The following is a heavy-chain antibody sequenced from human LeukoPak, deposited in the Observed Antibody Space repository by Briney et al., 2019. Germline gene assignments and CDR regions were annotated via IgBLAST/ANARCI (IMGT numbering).Heavy chain of an antibody. CDR2: ISYDGSNK. D-gene: IGHD1-26*01. Sequence: GGSLRLSCAASGFTFSSYAMHWVRQAPGKGLEWVAVISYDGSNKYYADSVKGRFTISRDNAKNSLYLQMNSLRAEDTALYYCAKGLEGWELRKMVDYWGQGTLVTVSS. CDR3: AKGLEGWELRKMVDY. CDR1: GFTFSSYA. J-gene: IGHJ4*02. V-gene: IGHV3-30-3*01.